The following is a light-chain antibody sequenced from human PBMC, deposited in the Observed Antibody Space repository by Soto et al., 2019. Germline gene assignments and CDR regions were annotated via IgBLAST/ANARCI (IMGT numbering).Light chain of an antibody. V-gene: IGLV2-14*01. CDR2: EVS. J-gene: IGLJ2*01. CDR3: SSYRDNNNVV. Sequence: QSALTQPASVSGSPGQSITISCTGTRSDVGGYNYVSWYQQHPGKAPKLMIYEVSNRPSGVSNRFSGSKSGNTASLTISGLQAEDEADYYCSSYRDNNNVVFGGGTKLTVL. CDR1: RSDVGGYNY.